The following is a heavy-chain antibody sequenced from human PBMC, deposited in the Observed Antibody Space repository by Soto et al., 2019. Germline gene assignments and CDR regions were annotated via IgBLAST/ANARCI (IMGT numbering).Heavy chain of an antibody. V-gene: IGHV5-51*01. CDR2: IYPGDSDT. J-gene: IGHJ6*01. CDR1: GYSFTSYW. D-gene: IGHD2-2*01. Sequence: PEESLKSSCKGSGYSFTSYWIGWVRQMPGKGLEWMGIIYPGDSDTRYSPSFQGQVTISADKSISTAYLQWSSLKASDTAMYYCARQPPLNPKTSVYYYYGIDLWGQVTTVTVSS. CDR3: ARQPPLNPKTSVYYYYGIDL.